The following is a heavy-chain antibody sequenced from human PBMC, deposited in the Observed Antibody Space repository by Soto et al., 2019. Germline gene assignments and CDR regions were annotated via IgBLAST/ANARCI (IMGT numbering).Heavy chain of an antibody. CDR2: INPNSGGT. CDR3: AREARIAAAGFAFDI. CDR1: GYTFTGYY. V-gene: IGHV1-2*02. Sequence: GASVKVSCKASGYTFTGYYMHWVRQAPGQGLEWMGWINPNSGGTNYAQKFQGRVTMTRDTSISTAYMELSRLRSDDTAVYYCAREARIAAAGFAFDIWGQGTMVTVS. J-gene: IGHJ3*02. D-gene: IGHD6-13*01.